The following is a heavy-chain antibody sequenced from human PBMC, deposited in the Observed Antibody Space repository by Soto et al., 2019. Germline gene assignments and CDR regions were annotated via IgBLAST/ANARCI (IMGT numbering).Heavy chain of an antibody. CDR1: GFTFSKYA. CDR2: ISASARNT. D-gene: IGHD3-22*01. Sequence: GGSLRLSCAASGFTFSKYAMNWVRQAPGKGLEWVSTISASARNTYSADSVKGRFTISRDNAKNSLYLQMNSLRAEDTAVYYCARGPPYYDSSGPTAVLGYWGQGTLVTVSS. CDR3: ARGPPYYDSSGPTAVLGY. V-gene: IGHV3-21*01. J-gene: IGHJ4*02.